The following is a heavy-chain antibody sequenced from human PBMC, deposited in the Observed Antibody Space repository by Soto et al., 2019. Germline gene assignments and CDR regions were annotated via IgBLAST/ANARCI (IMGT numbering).Heavy chain of an antibody. CDR3: ATHREGANYHLDL. V-gene: IGHV1-58*01. Sequence: QMQLVQSGPEVKKPGTSVKVSCKASTFTFTSSAVQWVRQARGQRLEWIGWIVVGSGNTKYAQNFQERVNINRDMSLCTGHLGLSNPDFEDPGGELWATHREGANYHLDLWGQGTLLTVSS. J-gene: IGHJ5*02. CDR2: IVVGSGNT. D-gene: IGHD4-4*01. CDR1: TFTFTSSA.